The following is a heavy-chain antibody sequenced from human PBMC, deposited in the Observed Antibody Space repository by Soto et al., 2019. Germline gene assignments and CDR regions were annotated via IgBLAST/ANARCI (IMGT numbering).Heavy chain of an antibody. V-gene: IGHV1-46*01. CDR1: GYTFTSYY. J-gene: IGHJ6*02. CDR3: ARELSGSYSRYYYGMDV. CDR2: INPSGGST. Sequence: ASVKVSCKASGYTFTSYYMHWVRQAPGQGLEWMGIINPSGGSTSYAQKFQGRVTMTRDTSTSTVYMELSSLRSEDTAVYYCARELSGSYSRYYYGMDVWGQGTTVTVSS. D-gene: IGHD1-26*01.